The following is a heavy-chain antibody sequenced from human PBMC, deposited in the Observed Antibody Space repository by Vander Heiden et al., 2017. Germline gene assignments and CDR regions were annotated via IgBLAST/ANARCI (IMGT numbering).Heavy chain of an antibody. J-gene: IGHJ6*02. V-gene: IGHV1-8*01. CDR3: AKDLHCSSPSCSTLENDYGMDI. Sequence: QVQLVQSGAEVKKPGASVKVSCRASGYTFTRYDINWVRQATGQGLEWMGRVNPISGGTDYAQQFKGRVTMTRNTSINTGYMELSSLRSEDTAVYFCAKDLHCSSPSCSTLENDYGMDIWGQGTTVTVSS. CDR2: VNPISGGT. D-gene: IGHD2-2*02. CDR1: GYTFTRYD.